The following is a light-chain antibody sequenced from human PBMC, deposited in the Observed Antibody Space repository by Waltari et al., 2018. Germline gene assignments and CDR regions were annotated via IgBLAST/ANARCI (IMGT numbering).Light chain of an antibody. V-gene: IGKV1-5*03. J-gene: IGKJ3*01. CDR2: KAS. CDR3: QHYNSFSALFT. Sequence: DIQMTQSPSTVSASVGDRVTITCRASQSISRWLAWYQQKHGKAPKLLIHKASSVQSGVPSRFSGSGSGTEFTLNITSLQPDDFATYYCQHYNSFSALFTFGPGTQVDIK. CDR1: QSISRW.